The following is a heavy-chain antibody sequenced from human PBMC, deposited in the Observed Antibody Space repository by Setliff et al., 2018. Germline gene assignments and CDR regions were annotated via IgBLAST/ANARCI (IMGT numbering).Heavy chain of an antibody. J-gene: IGHJ6*02. Sequence: SETLSLTCAVYGGSFSGYYWSWIRQSPGKGLEWIGEINHSGSTNYNPSLKSRVTISVDTSNNQFSLKLSSVTAADTAVYYCARPLRYGDYYYYYGMDVWGQGTTVTVSS. V-gene: IGHV4-34*01. CDR2: INHSGST. CDR3: ARPLRYGDYYYYYGMDV. CDR1: GGSFSGYY. D-gene: IGHD3-10*01.